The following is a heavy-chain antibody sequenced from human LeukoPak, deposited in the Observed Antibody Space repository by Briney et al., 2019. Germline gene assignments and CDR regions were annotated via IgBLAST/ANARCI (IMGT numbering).Heavy chain of an antibody. CDR2: INPNSGGT. CDR3: ARAEANSDWPWRHFQY. V-gene: IGHV1-2*02. Sequence: VASVKVSCKASGYTFTGYYMHWVRQAPGQGLEWMGWINPNSGGTNYAQKFQGRVTMTRDTSISTAYMELSRLRSDDTAVYYCARAEANSDWPWRHFQYWGQGTLVTVSS. J-gene: IGHJ1*01. D-gene: IGHD6-19*01. CDR1: GYTFTGYY.